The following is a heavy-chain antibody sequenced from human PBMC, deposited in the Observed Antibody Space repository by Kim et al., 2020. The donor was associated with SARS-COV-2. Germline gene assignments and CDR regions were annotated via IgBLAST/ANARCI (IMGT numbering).Heavy chain of an antibody. Sequence: GGSLRLSCAASGFTFSSYGMHWVRQAPGKGLEWVAVIWYDGSNKYYADSVKGRFTISRDNSKNTLYLQMNSLRAEDTAVYYCARDRVAGPGALGLAWYFDYWGQGTLVTVSS. J-gene: IGHJ4*02. CDR3: ARDRVAGPGALGLAWYFDY. D-gene: IGHD6-19*01. V-gene: IGHV3-33*01. CDR2: IWYDGSNK. CDR1: GFTFSSYG.